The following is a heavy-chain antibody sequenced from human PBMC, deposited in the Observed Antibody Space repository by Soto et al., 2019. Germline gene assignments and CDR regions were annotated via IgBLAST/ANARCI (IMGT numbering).Heavy chain of an antibody. D-gene: IGHD2-2*01. CDR2: IYSGGST. V-gene: IGHV3-53*04. Sequence: EVQLVESGGGLVQPGGSLRLSCAASGFTVSSNYMSWVRQAPGKGLEWVSVIYSGGSTYYADSVKGRFTISRHNSKNTLYLQMNSLRAEDTAAYYCARGIRCSSTSCQYYYYYMDVWGKGTTVTVSS. CDR1: GFTVSSNY. CDR3: ARGIRCSSTSCQYYYYYMDV. J-gene: IGHJ6*03.